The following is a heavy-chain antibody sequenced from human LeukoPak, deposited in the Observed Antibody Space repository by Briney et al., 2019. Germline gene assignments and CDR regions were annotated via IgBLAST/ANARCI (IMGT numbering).Heavy chain of an antibody. CDR1: VGSFSGYY. J-gene: IGHJ4*02. Sequence: PSETLSLTCAVYVGSFSGYYWSWIRQPPGPGLEWIGGINHSGSTNYNPPLKSRVTISVDTSKNQFSLKLSSVTAADTAVYYCARGFITMVRGVINLDYDYWGQGTLVTVSS. D-gene: IGHD3-10*01. CDR3: ARGFITMVRGVINLDYDY. CDR2: INHSGST. V-gene: IGHV4-34*01.